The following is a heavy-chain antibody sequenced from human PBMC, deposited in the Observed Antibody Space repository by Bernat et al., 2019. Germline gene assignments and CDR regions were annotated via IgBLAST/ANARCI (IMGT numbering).Heavy chain of an antibody. V-gene: IGHV3-48*01. Sequence: EVQLVESGGGLVQPGGSLRLSCAACGFTFSSYSMNWVRQAPGKGLEWVSYISSSSSTIYYADSVKGRFAVSRDNSENTLYLQMNSLRAEDTALYYCARNGGVYGPFDYWGQGALVTVSP. CDR1: GFTFSSYS. CDR2: ISSSSSTI. CDR3: ARNGGVYGPFDY. J-gene: IGHJ4*02. D-gene: IGHD2-8*02.